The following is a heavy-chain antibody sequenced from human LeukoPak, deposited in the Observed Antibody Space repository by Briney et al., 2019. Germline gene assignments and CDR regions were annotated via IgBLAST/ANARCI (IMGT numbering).Heavy chain of an antibody. CDR3: ARDFYGDCFYFDY. CDR2: ISSSGSTI. CDR1: GFTFSHYY. J-gene: IGHJ4*02. V-gene: IGHV3-11*04. Sequence: KPGGSLRLSCAASGFTFSHYYMSWIRQAPGKGLEWDSYISSSGSTIYYADSVKGRFTISRDNAKNSLYLQMNSLRAEDTAVYYCARDFYGDCFYFDYWGQGTLVTVSS. D-gene: IGHD4-17*01.